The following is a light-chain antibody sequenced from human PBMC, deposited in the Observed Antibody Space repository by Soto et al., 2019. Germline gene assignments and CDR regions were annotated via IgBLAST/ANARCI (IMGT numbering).Light chain of an antibody. CDR1: RSVSSK. V-gene: IGKV3-15*01. CDR3: QQYHKWPLT. Sequence: VIMTHSPATLSVSPGERVTLSCRASRSVSSKLAWYQQKPGQAPRLLIYDASTRATGIPARFSGSGFDTEFTLTISSLQSEDFAVYYCQQYHKWPLTFGQGTRLEIK. J-gene: IGKJ5*01. CDR2: DAS.